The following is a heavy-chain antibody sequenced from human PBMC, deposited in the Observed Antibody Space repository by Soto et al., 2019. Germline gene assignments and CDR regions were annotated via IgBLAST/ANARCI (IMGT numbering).Heavy chain of an antibody. CDR3: AIGRDSSSWPRPAGMDV. J-gene: IGHJ6*02. CDR2: ISAYNGNT. Sequence: QVQLVQSGAEVKKPGASVKVSCKASGYTFTSYGISWVRQAPGQGLEWMGWISAYNGNTNYAQKLQGRLTMTTDTSTSTAYMELRSLRSDDTAVYYCAIGRDSSSWPRPAGMDVWGQGTTVTVSS. V-gene: IGHV1-18*04. CDR1: GYTFTSYG. D-gene: IGHD6-13*01.